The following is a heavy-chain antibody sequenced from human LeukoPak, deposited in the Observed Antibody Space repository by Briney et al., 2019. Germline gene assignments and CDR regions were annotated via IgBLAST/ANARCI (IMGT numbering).Heavy chain of an antibody. V-gene: IGHV4-4*07. CDR1: AYSISSGFY. Sequence: SETLSLTCTVSAYSISSGFYWGWIRQPAGKGLEWIGRIYTSGSTNYNPSLKSRVTMSVDTSKNQFSLKLSSVTAADTAVYYYARDITGTPRGGYFDYWGQGTLVTVSS. J-gene: IGHJ4*02. CDR2: IYTSGST. D-gene: IGHD1-7*01. CDR3: ARDITGTPRGGYFDY.